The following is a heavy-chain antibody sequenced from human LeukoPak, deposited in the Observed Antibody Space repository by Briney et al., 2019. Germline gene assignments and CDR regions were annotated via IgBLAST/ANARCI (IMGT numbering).Heavy chain of an antibody. J-gene: IGHJ3*02. CDR2: IHHRGSI. CDR1: GYSITSDYY. Sequence: SETLSLTCAGSGYSITSDYYWGWIRPPPGKGLEWIGNIHHRGSIYSTPSLKSRVTLSLDTSKSQFSLRLSSVTAADTALYYCAGHSRVIVGATCAFDIWGQGTKVTVSS. D-gene: IGHD1-26*01. V-gene: IGHV4-38-2*01. CDR3: AGHSRVIVGATCAFDI.